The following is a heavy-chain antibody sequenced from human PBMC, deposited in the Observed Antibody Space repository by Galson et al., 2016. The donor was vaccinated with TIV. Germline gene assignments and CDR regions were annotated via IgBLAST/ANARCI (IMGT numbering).Heavy chain of an antibody. J-gene: IGHJ4*02. V-gene: IGHV1-58*01. CDR1: GFIFTSSA. D-gene: IGHD3-22*01. CDR3: AAFPFYYDNSGTPFDY. Sequence: SVKVSCKASGFIFTSSAVQWVRQARGQRLEWIGWIVVGSGNTNYAQNFQKRVTITRDMSTSTVYMELSSLRPEDTAVYYCAAFPFYYDNSGTPFDYWGQGTLVTVSS. CDR2: IVVGSGNT.